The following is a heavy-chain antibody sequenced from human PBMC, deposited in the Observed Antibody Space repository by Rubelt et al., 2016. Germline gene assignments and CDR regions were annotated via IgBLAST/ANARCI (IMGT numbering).Heavy chain of an antibody. CDR2: INAGNGNT. CDR3: ARDRYSNYGGSWFDP. D-gene: IGHD4-11*01. CDR1: GYTFTSYA. V-gene: IGHV1-3*01. Sequence: QVQLVQSGAEVKKPGASVKVSCKASGYTFTSYAMHWVRQAPGQRLEWMGWINAGNGNTKYSQKFHGRVTITRDTSASTAYMELSSLRSEDTAVYYCARDRYSNYGGSWFDPWGQGTLVTVSS. J-gene: IGHJ5*02.